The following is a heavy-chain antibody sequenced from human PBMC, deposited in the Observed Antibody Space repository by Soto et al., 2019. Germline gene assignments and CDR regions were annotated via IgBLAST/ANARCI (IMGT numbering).Heavy chain of an antibody. V-gene: IGHV3-30*03. D-gene: IGHD1-20*01. Sequence: GKGLEWVAVISYDGSNKYYADSVKGRFTISRDKSKNTLYLQMNSLRAEDTAVYFCATDSRIRSHISGLAVRG. CDR2: ISYDGSNK. J-gene: IGHJ6*04. CDR3: ATDSRIRSHISGLAV.